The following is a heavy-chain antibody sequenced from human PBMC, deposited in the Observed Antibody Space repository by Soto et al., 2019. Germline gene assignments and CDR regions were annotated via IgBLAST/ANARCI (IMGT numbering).Heavy chain of an antibody. CDR1: GFSLSTFGVG. J-gene: IGHJ3*02. D-gene: IGHD3-10*01. CDR2: IFWDDDK. Sequence: QITLKESGPTLMKPTQTLTLTCSFSGFSLSTFGVGVGWIRQPPGKALEWLALIFWDDDKRYSPSLKSRLTITKDTSKNQVVLTMTNMDPVDTATYYCAHRSGSALGGALDIWGRGTMVSVSS. V-gene: IGHV2-5*02. CDR3: AHRSGSALGGALDI.